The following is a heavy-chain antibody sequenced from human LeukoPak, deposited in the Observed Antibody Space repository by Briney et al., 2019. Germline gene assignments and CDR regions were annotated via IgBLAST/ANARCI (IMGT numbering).Heavy chain of an antibody. CDR3: ARRIAAAGLAEGNFDY. CDR1: GGSFSGYY. CDR2: ISYSGST. Sequence: PSETLSLTCAVYGGSFSGYYWSWIRQPPRKGLEWIGYISYSGSTNYNPSLKRRVTISVDTSKNQFSLKLSSVTAADTAVYYCARRIAAAGLAEGNFDYWGQGTLVTVSS. D-gene: IGHD6-13*01. J-gene: IGHJ4*02. V-gene: IGHV4-59*08.